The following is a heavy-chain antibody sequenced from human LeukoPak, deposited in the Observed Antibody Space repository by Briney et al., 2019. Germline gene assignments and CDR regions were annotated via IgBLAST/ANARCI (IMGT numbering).Heavy chain of an antibody. J-gene: IGHJ4*02. Sequence: PSETLSLTCTVSGGSISSSYWSWIRQPAGKRLEWIGRVYTSGSTNYNYNPSLKSRLTMSVDTSKNQFSLKLSSVTAADTAVYYCARDPNSALWGQGTLVTVSS. CDR3: ARDPNSAL. CDR2: VYTSGST. D-gene: IGHD2-21*01. V-gene: IGHV4-4*07. CDR1: GGSISSSY.